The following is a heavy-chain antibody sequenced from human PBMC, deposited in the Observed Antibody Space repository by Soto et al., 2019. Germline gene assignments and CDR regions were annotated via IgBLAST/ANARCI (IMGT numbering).Heavy chain of an antibody. CDR1: GYTFTSYG. D-gene: IGHD6-13*01. CDR2: ISAYNGNT. Sequence: ASVEVSCKXSGYTFTSYGISWVRQAPGQGLEWMGWISAYNGNTNYAQKLQGRVTMTTDTSTSTAYMELRSLRSDDTAVYYCARAIGGGCSWRYNWFDPWGQGTLVTVS. CDR3: ARAIGGGCSWRYNWFDP. J-gene: IGHJ5*02. V-gene: IGHV1-18*04.